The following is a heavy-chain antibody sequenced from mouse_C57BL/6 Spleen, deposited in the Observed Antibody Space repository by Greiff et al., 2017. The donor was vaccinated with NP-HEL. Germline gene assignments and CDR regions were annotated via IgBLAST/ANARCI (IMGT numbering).Heavy chain of an antibody. D-gene: IGHD2-5*01. CDR2: IDPEDGET. J-gene: IGHJ1*03. Sequence: EVKLMESGAELVKPGASVKLSCTASGFNIKDYYMHWVKQRTEQGLEWIGRIDPEDGETKYVPKFQGKATITADTSSNTAYLQLSSLTSEDTAVYYCARGPHSNYIVWGTGTTVTVSS. V-gene: IGHV14-2*01. CDR3: ARGPHSNYIV. CDR1: GFNIKDYY.